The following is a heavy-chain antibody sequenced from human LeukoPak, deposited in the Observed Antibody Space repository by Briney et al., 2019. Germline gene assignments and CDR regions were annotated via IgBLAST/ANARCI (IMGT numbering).Heavy chain of an antibody. CDR2: INPNSGGT. J-gene: IGHJ6*02. CDR3: ARDVVVVVAATFTRYYYYGMDV. V-gene: IGHV1-2*02. CDR1: GYTFTGYY. D-gene: IGHD2-15*01. Sequence: GASVKVSCKASGYTFTGYYMHWVRQAPGQGLKWMGWINPNSGGTNYAQKFQGRVTMTRDTSISTAYMELSRLRSDDTAVYYCARDVVVVVAATFTRYYYYGMDVWGQGTTVTVSS.